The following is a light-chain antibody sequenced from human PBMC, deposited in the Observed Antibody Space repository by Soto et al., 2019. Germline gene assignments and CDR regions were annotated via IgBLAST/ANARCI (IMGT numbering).Light chain of an antibody. CDR3: QQYNNWPT. CDR2: AES. CDR1: QGISSY. V-gene: IGKV1-9*01. J-gene: IGKJ5*01. Sequence: IPFTQSPSSLSASVGDRVTIPCRASQGISSYLAWYQQKPGEDPKLLIYAESTLQSGVPSRFSGSGSGTEFTLTISSLQSEDFAVYYRQQYNNWPTFGQGTRLEI.